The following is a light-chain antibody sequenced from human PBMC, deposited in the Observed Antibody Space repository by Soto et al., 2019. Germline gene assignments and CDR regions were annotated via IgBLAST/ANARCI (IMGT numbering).Light chain of an antibody. CDR3: QQYINWPLT. J-gene: IGKJ4*01. V-gene: IGKV3-15*01. CDR2: GAS. CDR1: QSINTD. Sequence: EIVMTQSPVTLSVSPGERATLSCRASQSINTDLACYQQKPGQAPRLLIYGASTRATGIPARFSGSGSGTEFTLTISSLQSEDFAVYYCQQYINWPLTFGGGAKVEIK.